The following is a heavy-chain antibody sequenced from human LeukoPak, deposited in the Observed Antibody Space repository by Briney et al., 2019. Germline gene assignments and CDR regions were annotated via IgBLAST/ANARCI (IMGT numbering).Heavy chain of an antibody. V-gene: IGHV3-23*01. D-gene: IGHD6-6*01. Sequence: GGSLRLSCAASGFTFSNYAMSWVRQAPGKGLEWVSGISGSGGSTYYADSVKGRFTMSRDNSKNTLYLQMNSPRAEDTAVYYCAKGLQGYSSSSFDPWGQGTLVTVSS. J-gene: IGHJ5*02. CDR2: ISGSGGST. CDR1: GFTFSNYA. CDR3: AKGLQGYSSSSFDP.